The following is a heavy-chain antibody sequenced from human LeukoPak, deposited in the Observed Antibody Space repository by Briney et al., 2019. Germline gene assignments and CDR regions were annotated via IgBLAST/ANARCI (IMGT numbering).Heavy chain of an antibody. CDR3: ARHRVTSGSYSDY. D-gene: IGHD1-26*01. V-gene: IGHV4-39*01. Sequence: SETLSLTCTVSGGSISSSSYYWGWIRQPPGKGLEWIGSIYYSGSTYYNPSLKSRVTISVDTSKNQFSLKLSSVTAADTAVYYCARHRVTSGSYSDYWGQGTLVTVSS. CDR2: IYYSGST. CDR1: GGSISSSSYY. J-gene: IGHJ4*02.